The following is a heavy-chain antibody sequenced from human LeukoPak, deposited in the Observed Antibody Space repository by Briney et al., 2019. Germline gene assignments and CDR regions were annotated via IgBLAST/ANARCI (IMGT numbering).Heavy chain of an antibody. D-gene: IGHD5-24*01. V-gene: IGHV4-59*01. CDR2: IYYSGST. CDR1: GGSISSYY. Sequence: PSETLSLTCTVSGGSISSYYWSWIRQPPGKGLEWIGYIYYSGSTNYNPSLKSRVTISVDTSKNQFSLKLSSVTAADTAVYYCARGGGYNSYLGYWGQGTLVTVPS. CDR3: ARGGGYNSYLGY. J-gene: IGHJ4*02.